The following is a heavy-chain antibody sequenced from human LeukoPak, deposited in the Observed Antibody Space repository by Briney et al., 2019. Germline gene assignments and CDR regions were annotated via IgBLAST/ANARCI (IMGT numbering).Heavy chain of an antibody. CDR2: IYYSGST. V-gene: IGHV4-31*03. CDR3: ARGPDQQYCSGGSCEEYYFDY. Sequence: SETLSLTCTVSGGSISSGGYYWSWIRQHPWKGLEGIGYIYYSGSTYYYPSLKSRVTIAVDMSKNQFSLKLSSVTAADTDVYSCARGPDQQYCSGGSCEEYYFDYWGQGTLVTVSS. J-gene: IGHJ4*02. D-gene: IGHD2-15*01. CDR1: GGSISSGGYY.